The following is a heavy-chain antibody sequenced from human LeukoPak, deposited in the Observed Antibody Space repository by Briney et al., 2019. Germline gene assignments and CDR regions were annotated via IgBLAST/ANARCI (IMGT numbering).Heavy chain of an antibody. CDR2: ITYSGST. V-gene: IGHV4-59*01. Sequence: SETLSLTCTVSGGSISNYFWSWIRQPPGKGLEWIGFITYSGSTDHNPSLKSRVTISVDASKNQFSLKLTSVTAADTAVYYCVRHTTRGWYQVVYWGQGTLVTVSS. CDR1: GGSISNYF. D-gene: IGHD6-19*01. CDR3: VRHTTRGWYQVVY. J-gene: IGHJ4*02.